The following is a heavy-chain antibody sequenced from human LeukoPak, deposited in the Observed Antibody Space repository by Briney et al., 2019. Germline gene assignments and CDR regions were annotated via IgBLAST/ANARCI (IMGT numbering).Heavy chain of an antibody. V-gene: IGHV1-18*01. CDR3: ARESLDAFDI. CDR2: ISGYNGNT. J-gene: IGHJ3*02. Sequence: ASVKVSCKASGYTFTSCAISWVRQAPGQGLEWMGWISGYNGNTNLAQNLQGRVTMTTDTSTSTAYVELRSLRSDDTAVYYCARESLDAFDIWGQGTMVTVSS. CDR1: GYTFTSCA.